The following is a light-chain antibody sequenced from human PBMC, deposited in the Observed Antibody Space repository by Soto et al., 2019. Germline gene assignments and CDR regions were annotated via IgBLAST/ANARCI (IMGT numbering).Light chain of an antibody. CDR1: QDISNS. Sequence: DIQMTQSPSSLSASVGDRVTITCRASQDISNSLAWYQQKPGKVPKLLIYAASTLQSGVPSRFSGSGSGTDFTLTISSLQPADVATYYCQKYNGAPWTFGQGSEVEIK. CDR3: QKYNGAPWT. J-gene: IGKJ1*01. V-gene: IGKV1-27*01. CDR2: AAS.